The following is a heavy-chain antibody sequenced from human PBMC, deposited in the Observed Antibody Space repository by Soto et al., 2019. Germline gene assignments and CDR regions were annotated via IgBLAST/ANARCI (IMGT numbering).Heavy chain of an antibody. CDR3: ARPGGCSSTSCYSRGHYYYYYMDV. J-gene: IGHJ6*03. CDR1: GGSISSSSYY. V-gene: IGHV4-39*01. D-gene: IGHD2-2*01. Sequence: QLQLQESGPGLVKPSETLSLTCTVSGGSISSSSYYWGWIRQPPGKGLEWIGSIYYSGSTYYNPSLKSRVTISVDTSKNQFSLKLSSVTAADTAVYYCARPGGCSSTSCYSRGHYYYYYMDVWGKGTTVTVSS. CDR2: IYYSGST.